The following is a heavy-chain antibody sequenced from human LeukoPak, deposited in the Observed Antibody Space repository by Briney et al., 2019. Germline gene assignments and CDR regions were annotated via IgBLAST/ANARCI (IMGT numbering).Heavy chain of an antibody. CDR2: VSFDGSDQ. CDR1: GFTLSSYA. Sequence: PGGSLRLSCAASGFTLSSYALNWVRQAPGKGLEWVALVSFDGSDQIYADSVKGRFAISRDNSKNTLYLEMTGLKSEDTAVYYCASVKSGCGSSGYFCEDDSFDIWGRGTVVTVSS. V-gene: IGHV3-30*09. J-gene: IGHJ3*02. D-gene: IGHD3-22*01. CDR3: ASVKSGCGSSGYFCEDDSFDI.